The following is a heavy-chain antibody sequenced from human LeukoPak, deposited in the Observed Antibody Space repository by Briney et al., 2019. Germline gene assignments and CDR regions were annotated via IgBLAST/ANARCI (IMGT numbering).Heavy chain of an antibody. CDR3: ARDWFRGLVDY. CDR1: GGSFSGYY. V-gene: IGHV3-7*01. D-gene: IGHD3-10*01. Sequence: PSETLSLTCAVYGGSFSGYYWSWVRQAPGKGLEWVANIKQDGNEKNYVDSVKGRFTISRDNAKNSLYLQMNSLRAEDTAVYYCARDWFRGLVDYWGQGTLVTVSP. CDR2: IKQDGNEK. J-gene: IGHJ4*02.